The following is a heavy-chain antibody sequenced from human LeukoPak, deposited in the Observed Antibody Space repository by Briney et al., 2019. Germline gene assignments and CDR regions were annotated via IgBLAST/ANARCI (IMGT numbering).Heavy chain of an antibody. D-gene: IGHD2-21*01. CDR3: SRVASGNYFDY. CDR2: INSGNTI. CDR1: GFTVSSTY. V-gene: IGHV3-53*01. Sequence: GGSLRLSCAASGFTVSSTYMSWVRQAPGKGLEWVSLINSGNTIYYADSVKGRFTISGDDSKNTVYLQMNSLRAEDTAVYYCSRVASGNYFDYWGQGTLVTVSS. J-gene: IGHJ4*02.